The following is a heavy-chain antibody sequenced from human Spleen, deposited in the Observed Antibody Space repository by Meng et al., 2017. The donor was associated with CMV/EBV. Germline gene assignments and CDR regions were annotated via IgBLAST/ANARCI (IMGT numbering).Heavy chain of an antibody. CDR2: ISSDGSST. Sequence: GGSLRLSCAASGFTLRSYWIHWVRQIPGKGLVWVSRISSDGSSTTYADSVKGRFTISRDNTKNTVHLQMNSLRVEDTAIYYCARDRLSPFYDSGSGAHATTHGVDVWGQGTTVTVS. D-gene: IGHD3-3*01. J-gene: IGHJ6*02. CDR1: GFTLRSYW. V-gene: IGHV3-74*03. CDR3: ARDRLSPFYDSGSGAHATTHGVDV.